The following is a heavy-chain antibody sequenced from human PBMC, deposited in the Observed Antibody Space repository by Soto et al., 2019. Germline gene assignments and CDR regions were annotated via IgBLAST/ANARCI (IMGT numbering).Heavy chain of an antibody. CDR1: GGSISDFY. V-gene: IGHV4-59*01. CDR3: ARRRRRNYYDSSGYYTSPLYHFDY. Sequence: SETLSLTCTVSGGSISDFYWSWIRQPPGKGLEWIGYIYYSGSTNYNPSLKSRVTISVDTSKNQFSLNLRSMSPADTAVYYCARRRRRNYYDSSGYYTSPLYHFDYWGQGTLVTVSS. CDR2: IYYSGST. J-gene: IGHJ4*02. D-gene: IGHD3-22*01.